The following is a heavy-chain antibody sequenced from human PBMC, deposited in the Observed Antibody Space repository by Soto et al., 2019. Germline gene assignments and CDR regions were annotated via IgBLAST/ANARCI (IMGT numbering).Heavy chain of an antibody. D-gene: IGHD2-8*01. Sequence: QVQLQESGPGLVEPSETLSLTCTVSGDFISNFYWSWIRQPAGRGLQSLGRISASGRSNYNPNLPSRVAMSLDTAKNQFSLRLTSLSAADTAVYFCARGMGRYFDLWGRGTLVTVFS. V-gene: IGHV4-4*07. CDR3: ARGMGRYFDL. CDR2: ISASGRS. J-gene: IGHJ2*01. CDR1: GDFISNFY.